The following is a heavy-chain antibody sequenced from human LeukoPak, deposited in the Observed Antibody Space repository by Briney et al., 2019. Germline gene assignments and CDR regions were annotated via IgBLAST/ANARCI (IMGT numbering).Heavy chain of an antibody. Sequence: GGSLRLSCAASGFTVSSNYMSWVRQAPGKGLEWVSTISGSGAGTYYADSVKGRFTVSRDNSKNTLYLHMNSLRAEDTAVYSCARGSDVFDNWGQGTLVPVSS. CDR2: ISGSGAGT. V-gene: IGHV3-23*01. J-gene: IGHJ4*02. CDR1: GFTVSSNY. D-gene: IGHD3-16*01. CDR3: ARGSDVFDN.